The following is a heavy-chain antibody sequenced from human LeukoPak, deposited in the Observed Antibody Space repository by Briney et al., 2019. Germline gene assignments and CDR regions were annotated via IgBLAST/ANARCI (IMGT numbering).Heavy chain of an antibody. J-gene: IGHJ4*02. D-gene: IGHD3-10*02. Sequence: GGSLRLSCAASGFTFSSYSMKWVRQAPGKGLEWVSFISSSSSYIYYADSLKGRFTISRDNANNTLYLQMNSLRAEDTAVYYCGRGTMFQYYFDCWGQGTLVTVSS. CDR1: GFTFSSYS. CDR3: GRGTMFQYYFDC. CDR2: ISSSSSYI. V-gene: IGHV3-21*04.